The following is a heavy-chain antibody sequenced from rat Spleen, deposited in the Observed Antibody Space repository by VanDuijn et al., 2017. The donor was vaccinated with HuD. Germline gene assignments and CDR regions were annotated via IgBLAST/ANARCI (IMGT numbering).Heavy chain of an antibody. Sequence: EVQLVASGGGLVQPGRSLKLSCVASGFTFNNYWMTWIRQAPGKGLEWVASISYDGTATYYRDSVKGRFTISRNNAKNTLYLQMDSLGSEDTATYSCARHTSDRYYCDFWGQGVMVTVSS. CDR1: GFTFNNYW. D-gene: IGHD1-6*01. J-gene: IGHJ2*01. V-gene: IGHV5-31*01. CDR3: ARHTSDRYYCDF. CDR2: ISYDGTAT.